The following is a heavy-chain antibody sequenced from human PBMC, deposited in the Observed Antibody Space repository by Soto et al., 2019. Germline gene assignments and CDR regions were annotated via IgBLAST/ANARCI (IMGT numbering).Heavy chain of an antibody. CDR1: GDSISSDKW. D-gene: IGHD6-25*01. Sequence: QVQLQESGPGLVKPSGTLSLTCAVSGDSISSDKWWRWVRQPPGKGLEWIGEIYHSGSTKNNPPLGSRVTISVDTAKNQYSLKLYSATDADTAVYYCARGETQQQRDYWGQGTLVTVSS. CDR2: IYHSGST. CDR3: ARGETQQQRDY. J-gene: IGHJ4*02. V-gene: IGHV4-4*02.